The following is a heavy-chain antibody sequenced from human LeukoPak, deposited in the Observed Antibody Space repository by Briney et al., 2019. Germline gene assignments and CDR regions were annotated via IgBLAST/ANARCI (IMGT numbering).Heavy chain of an antibody. CDR3: ARGLPLWFGELSL. CDR2: MNPNSGNT. CDR1: GYTFTSYD. Sequence: ASVKVSCKASGYTFTSYDINWVRQATGQGLEWMGWMNPNSGNTSYAQKFQGRVTMTRNTSISTAYMELSSLRSEDTAVYYCARGLPLWFGELSLWGQGTLVTVSS. D-gene: IGHD3-10*01. V-gene: IGHV1-8*01. J-gene: IGHJ4*02.